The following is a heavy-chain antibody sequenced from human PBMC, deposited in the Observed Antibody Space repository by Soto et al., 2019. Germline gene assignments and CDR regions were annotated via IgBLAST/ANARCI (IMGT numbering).Heavy chain of an antibody. V-gene: IGHV1-69*13. CDR3: ARDDSSSWYGGAFDI. CDR1: GGTFSSYA. CDR2: IIPIFGTA. J-gene: IGHJ3*02. D-gene: IGHD6-13*01. Sequence: ASVKVSCKASGGTFSSYAISWLRQAPGQGLEWMGGIIPIFGTANYAQKFQGRVTITADESTSTAYMELSSLRSEDTAVYYCARDDSSSWYGGAFDIWGQGTMVTVSS.